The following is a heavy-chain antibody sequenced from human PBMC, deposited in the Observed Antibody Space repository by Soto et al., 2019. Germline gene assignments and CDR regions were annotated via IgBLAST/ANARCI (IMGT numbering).Heavy chain of an antibody. Sequence: GESLKISCQGSGYSFTSHWITWVRQTPGKGLEWMGRIDPSDSYTNYSPSFQGRVTISADRSISTAFLQWSSLEASDTAIYYCAEPPSGPKEEYNAYYFYGLDVWGQGTTVTVSS. CDR1: GYSFTSHW. D-gene: IGHD1-1*01. J-gene: IGHJ6*02. CDR3: AEPPSGPKEEYNAYYFYGLDV. CDR2: IDPSDSYT. V-gene: IGHV5-10-1*01.